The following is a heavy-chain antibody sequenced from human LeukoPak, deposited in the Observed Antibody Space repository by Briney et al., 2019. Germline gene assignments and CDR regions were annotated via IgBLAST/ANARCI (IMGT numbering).Heavy chain of an antibody. D-gene: IGHD2-2*01. CDR1: GYTFTSYG. Sequence: ASVKVSCKASGYTFTSYGISWVRQAPGQGLEWMGWISAYNGNTNYAQKLQGRVTMTTDTSTSTAYMELSSLRSEDTAVYYCARARITLGYCSSTSCPGAFDIWGQGTMVTVSS. CDR2: ISAYNGNT. J-gene: IGHJ3*02. V-gene: IGHV1-18*01. CDR3: ARARITLGYCSSTSCPGAFDI.